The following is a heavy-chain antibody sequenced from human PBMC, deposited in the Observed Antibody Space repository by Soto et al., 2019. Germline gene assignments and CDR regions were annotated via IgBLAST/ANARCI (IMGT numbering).Heavy chain of an antibody. CDR3: TRVGGGAWIDY. V-gene: IGHV4-4*02. J-gene: IGHJ4*02. CDR1: GDSVSNTKW. D-gene: IGHD2-21*01. Sequence: QVQLQESGPGLVKPSGTLSLTCAVSGDSVSNTKWWSWVRQPPGKGLGWIGEIYHTGSTNYNPSLRSRVTISIDKSKNHFSLELSSVTAADTAVYYCTRVGGGAWIDYWGQGTLVTVSS. CDR2: IYHTGST.